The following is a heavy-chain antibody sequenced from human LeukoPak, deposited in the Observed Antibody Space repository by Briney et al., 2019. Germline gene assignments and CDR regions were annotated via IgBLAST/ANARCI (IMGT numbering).Heavy chain of an antibody. J-gene: IGHJ4*02. CDR1: GGSISSHY. CDR2: IYYSGST. CDR3: ARFIAVAGSDYFDY. Sequence: SETLSLTCTVSGGSISSHYWSWIRQPPGKGLEWIGYIYYSGSTNYNPSLKSRVTISVDTSKNQFSLKLSSVTAADTAVYYCARFIAVAGSDYFDYWGQGTLVTVSS. V-gene: IGHV4-59*08. D-gene: IGHD6-19*01.